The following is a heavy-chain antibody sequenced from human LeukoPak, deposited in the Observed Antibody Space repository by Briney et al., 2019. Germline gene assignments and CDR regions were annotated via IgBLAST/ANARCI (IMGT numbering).Heavy chain of an antibody. CDR3: ARDAGIESPRYYFDY. CDR2: IWYDGSNK. J-gene: IGHJ4*02. CDR1: GFTFSSYG. Sequence: GGSLRLSCAAPGFTFSSYGMHWVRQAPGKGLEWVAVIWYDGSNKYYADSVKGRFTISRDNSKNTLYLQMNSLRAEDTAVYYCARDAGIESPRYYFDYWGQGTLVTVSS. V-gene: IGHV3-33*01. D-gene: IGHD1-1*01.